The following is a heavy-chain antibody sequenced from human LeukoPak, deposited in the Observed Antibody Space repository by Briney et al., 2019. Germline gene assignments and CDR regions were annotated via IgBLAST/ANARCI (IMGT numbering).Heavy chain of an antibody. V-gene: IGHV3-53*01. D-gene: IGHD6-13*01. J-gene: IGHJ5*02. CDR3: ARDAPQVPAAGVLAS. CDR1: GFTVSDNY. CDR2: MYSRGDT. Sequence: SGGSLRLSCAASGFTVSDNYMSWVRQAPGKGLEWVSVMYSRGDTYYAKSVKGRFTLSRDISKNTLYLQMNGLRTEDTAMYYCARDAPQVPAAGVLASWGQGTLLIVSS.